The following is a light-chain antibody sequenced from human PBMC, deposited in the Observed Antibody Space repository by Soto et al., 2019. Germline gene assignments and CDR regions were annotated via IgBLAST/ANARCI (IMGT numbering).Light chain of an antibody. J-gene: IGLJ2*01. CDR3: QSYDSSNHVV. CDR2: EHD. Sequence: NFMLTQPHSVSESPGKTVTISCTRSSGSIASKYVQWYQQRPGNSPTAVIYEHDQRPSGVPDRFSGSIDSSSNSASLTISGLKTEDEADYYCQSYDSSNHVVFGGGTKVTVL. CDR1: SGSIASKY. V-gene: IGLV6-57*01.